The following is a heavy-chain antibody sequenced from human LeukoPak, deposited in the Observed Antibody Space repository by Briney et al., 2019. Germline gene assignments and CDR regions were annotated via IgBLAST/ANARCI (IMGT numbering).Heavy chain of an antibody. Sequence: ASVKVSCKASGYTFVSLDINWVRQVPGQGLEWMGWMNPINGNSGSAQKLQGRVTMTTDTSTSTAYMELRGLRSDDTAVYYCAREIVGATSDYWGQGTLVTVSS. CDR2: MNPINGNS. J-gene: IGHJ4*02. CDR3: AREIVGATSDY. CDR1: GYTFVSLD. V-gene: IGHV1-18*01. D-gene: IGHD1-26*01.